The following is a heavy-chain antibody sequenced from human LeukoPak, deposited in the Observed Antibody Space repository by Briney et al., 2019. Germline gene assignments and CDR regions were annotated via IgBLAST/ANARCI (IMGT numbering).Heavy chain of an antibody. CDR1: GYSISSGYY. V-gene: IGHV4-38-2*01. Sequence: SETLSLTCAVSGYSISSGYYWGWIRQPPGKGLEWTGSIYHSGSTYYNPSLKSRVTISVDTSKNQFSLKLSSVTAADTAVYYCARRDYGDAFDIWGQGTMVTVSS. CDR3: ARRDYGDAFDI. D-gene: IGHD4-17*01. CDR2: IYHSGST. J-gene: IGHJ3*02.